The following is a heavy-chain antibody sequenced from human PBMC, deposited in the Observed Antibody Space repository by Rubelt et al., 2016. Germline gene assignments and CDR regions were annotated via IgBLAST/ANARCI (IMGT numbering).Heavy chain of an antibody. CDR2: IYPGDSDT. Sequence: EVQLVQSGAEVKKPGESLKISCKGSGYSFTSYWIGWVRQMPGKGLEWMGIIYPGDSDTRYSPSFQGQVTISADKSISTGELQWSRLKASDPGMYYFARIVGAFYYFDYLGPGNLVTVSS. CDR1: GYSFTSYW. D-gene: IGHD1-26*01. V-gene: IGHV5-51*01. J-gene: IGHJ4*02. CDR3: ARIVGAFYYFDY.